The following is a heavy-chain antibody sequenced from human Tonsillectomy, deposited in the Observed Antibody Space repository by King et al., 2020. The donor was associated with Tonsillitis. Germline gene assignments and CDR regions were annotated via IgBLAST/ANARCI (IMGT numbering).Heavy chain of an antibody. CDR2: ISGSGGST. V-gene: IGHV3-23*04. Sequence: VQLVESGGGLVQPGGSLRLSCAASGFTFISYAMSWVRQAPGKGLEWFSAISGSGGSTYYADSVKGRFTISRDNSKNTLYLQMNSLRAEDTAVYYCAAPYYYDSSGMSTHAFDIWGQGTMVTVSS. CDR1: GFTFISYA. J-gene: IGHJ3*02. D-gene: IGHD3-22*01. CDR3: AAPYYYDSSGMSTHAFDI.